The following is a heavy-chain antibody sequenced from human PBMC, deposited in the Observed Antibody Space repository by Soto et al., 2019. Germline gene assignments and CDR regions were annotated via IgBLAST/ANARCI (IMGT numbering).Heavy chain of an antibody. J-gene: IGHJ4*02. CDR2: ISGSGGST. D-gene: IGHD1-26*01. Sequence: TGGSLRLSCAASGFTFSSYAMRWVRQAPGKGLEWVSAISGSGGSTYYVDSVKGRFTISRDDSKNTLYLQMNSLRVDDTAVYYCARDFIVGAPDYFDYWGQGTLVTVSS. V-gene: IGHV3-23*01. CDR3: ARDFIVGAPDYFDY. CDR1: GFTFSSYA.